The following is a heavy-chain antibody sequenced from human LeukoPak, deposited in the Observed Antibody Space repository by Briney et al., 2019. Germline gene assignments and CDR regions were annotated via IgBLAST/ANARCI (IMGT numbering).Heavy chain of an antibody. CDR1: GGSFSGYY. V-gene: IGHV4-34*01. CDR2: INHRGST. D-gene: IGHD1-26*01. J-gene: IGHJ6*03. Sequence: WETLSLTCAVYGGSFSGYYWSWIRQPPGKGLEWIGEINHRGSTNYNPALKSRVTISVETSKNQFSLKLSSVTAAETAVYYCGRGPRSGSYWNYSSYMVVWGKGTTVTVSS. CDR3: GRGPRSGSYWNYSSYMVV.